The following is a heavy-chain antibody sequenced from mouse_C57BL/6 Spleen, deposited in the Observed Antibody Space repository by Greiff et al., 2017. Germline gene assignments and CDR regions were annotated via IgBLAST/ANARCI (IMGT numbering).Heavy chain of an antibody. J-gene: IGHJ4*01. CDR2: INYDGSST. CDR3: ARDTGYDYYDGYYYAMDY. CDR1: GFTFSDYY. Sequence: EVQLVESEGGLVQPGSSMKLSCTASGFTFSDYYMAWVRQVPEKGLEWVANINYDGSSTYYLDSLKSRFIISRDNAKNILYLQMSSLKSEDTATYYSARDTGYDYYDGYYYAMDYWGQGTSVTVSS. D-gene: IGHD2-4*01. V-gene: IGHV5-16*01.